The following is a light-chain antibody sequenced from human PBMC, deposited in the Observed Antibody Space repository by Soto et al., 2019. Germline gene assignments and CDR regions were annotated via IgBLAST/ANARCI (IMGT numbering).Light chain of an antibody. V-gene: IGLV1-44*01. CDR3: ASWDDSLTGPV. Sequence: QSVLTQPPSTSGTPGQTVTISCSGSSSNIGSHTVHWYQQLPGTAPKLLIYSNHQRPSGVPDRFSGSRSGTSASLAIGGLQSEDEADYYCASWDDSLTGPVFGGGTKFTVL. CDR2: SNH. CDR1: SSNIGSHT. J-gene: IGLJ3*02.